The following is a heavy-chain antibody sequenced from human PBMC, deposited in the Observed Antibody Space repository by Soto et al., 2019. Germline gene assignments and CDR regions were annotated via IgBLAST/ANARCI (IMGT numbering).Heavy chain of an antibody. V-gene: IGHV3-49*03. CDR1: GLTFDDYA. D-gene: IGHD6-19*01. CDR2: IRSKAYGGTT. J-gene: IGHJ4*02. CDR3: TAPGYSSGWYVY. Sequence: GGSMKLSCTASGLTFDDYAMSWFRQAPGKGLEWVGFIRSKAYGGTTEYAASVKGRFTISRDDSKSIAYLQMNSLKTEDTAVYYCTAPGYSSGWYVYWGQGTLVTVSS.